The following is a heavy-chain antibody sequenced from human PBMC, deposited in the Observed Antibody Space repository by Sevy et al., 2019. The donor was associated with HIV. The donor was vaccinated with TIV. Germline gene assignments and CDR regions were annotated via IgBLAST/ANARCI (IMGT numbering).Heavy chain of an antibody. D-gene: IGHD5-18*01. V-gene: IGHV3-23*01. CDR3: AKEDGRMDKAKYYYYYGMDV. CDR1: GFTFSSYA. Sequence: GGSLRLSCAASGFTFSSYAMSWVRQAPGKGLEWVSAISGSGGSTYYADSVKGRFTISRDNSKNTLYLQMNSLRAEDTAVYYCAKEDGRMDKAKYYYYYGMDVWGQGTTVTVSS. J-gene: IGHJ6*02. CDR2: ISGSGGST.